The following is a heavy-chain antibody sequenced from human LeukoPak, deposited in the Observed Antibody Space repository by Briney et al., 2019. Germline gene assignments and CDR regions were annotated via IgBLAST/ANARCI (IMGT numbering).Heavy chain of an antibody. Sequence: GGSLRLSCAASGFTFSSYGMSWVRQAPGKGLEWVSAISDSGSDTYYADSVRGRFTISKDNSKNTLYLRMNSMRADDTAVDYCAKRVPYSSSSVYFDYWGQGTLVTVSS. CDR1: GFTFSSYG. V-gene: IGHV3-23*01. CDR2: ISDSGSDT. D-gene: IGHD6-6*01. J-gene: IGHJ4*02. CDR3: AKRVPYSSSSVYFDY.